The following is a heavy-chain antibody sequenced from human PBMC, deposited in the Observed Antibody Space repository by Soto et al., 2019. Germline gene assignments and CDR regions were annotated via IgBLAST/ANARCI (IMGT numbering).Heavy chain of an antibody. CDR2: ISGSAGT. CDR1: GFTFRTYA. Sequence: PGGSLRLSCTASGFTFRTYAMTWFRQAPGKVLEWVSAISGSAGTFYATSVKGRFTISRDNSRSTVYLQMHSLRAEDSAIYYCAKEKDYDFNWGSDRFTSHYWGRGXLVTVSS. CDR3: AKEKDYDFNWGSDRFTSHY. D-gene: IGHD3-16*02. J-gene: IGHJ4*02. V-gene: IGHV3-23*01.